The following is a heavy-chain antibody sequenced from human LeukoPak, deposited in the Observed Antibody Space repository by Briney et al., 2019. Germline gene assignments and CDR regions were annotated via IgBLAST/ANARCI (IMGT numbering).Heavy chain of an antibody. J-gene: IGHJ4*02. Sequence: GGSPRLPCAASGFTFSKYWMLWARQAPGKGLESVSRINTDGTVTTYADSVKGRFTVSRDNADNTMFLQMNSVRDEDAAVYYCATKQWMAPPPDSWGQGTPVTVSS. D-gene: IGHD6-19*01. CDR1: GFTFSKYW. CDR2: INTDGTVT. CDR3: ATKQWMAPPPDS. V-gene: IGHV3-74*01.